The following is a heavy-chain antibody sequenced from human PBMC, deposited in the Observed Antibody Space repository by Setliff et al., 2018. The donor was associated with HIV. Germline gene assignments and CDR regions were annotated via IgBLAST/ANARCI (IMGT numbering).Heavy chain of an antibody. J-gene: IGHJ6*03. CDR2: IIPILGVA. CDR1: RRTFNSHT. Sequence: EASVKVSCKASRRTFNSHTINWVRQAPGQGLDWMGRIIPILGVANYAQRFQGKVTITADKSTSTAYMELTSLRFDDTAMYYCVRGVQSPPHYSYYYMDVWGEGTMVTVSS. D-gene: IGHD3-3*01. V-gene: IGHV1-69*02. CDR3: VRGVQSPPHYSYYYMDV.